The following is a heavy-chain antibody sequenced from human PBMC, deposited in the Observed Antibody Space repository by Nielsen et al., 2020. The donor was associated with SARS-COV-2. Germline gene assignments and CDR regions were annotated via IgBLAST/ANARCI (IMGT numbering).Heavy chain of an antibody. CDR2: IDPAGDT. CDR1: GFTFSNYD. Sequence: GGSLRLSCAASGFTFSNYDMHWVRQAPGAGLEWVSSIDPAGDTYYPGSVRGRFTISRENAKNSLYLQMNSLRAGDTAVYYCARDLSVGDPGDYWGQGTLVTVSS. CDR3: ARDLSVGDPGDY. V-gene: IGHV3-13*01. J-gene: IGHJ4*02. D-gene: IGHD4-17*01.